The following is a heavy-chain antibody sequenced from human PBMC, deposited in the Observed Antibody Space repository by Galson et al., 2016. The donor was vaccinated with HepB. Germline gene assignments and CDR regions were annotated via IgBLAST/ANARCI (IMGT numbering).Heavy chain of an antibody. CDR2: ISGTGGST. J-gene: IGHJ5*02. D-gene: IGHD6-13*01. CDR1: GFTFSSYA. V-gene: IGHV3-23*01. Sequence: SLRLSCAASGFTFSSYAMNWVRQAPGKGLEWVSAISGTGGSTYYGDSVKGRFTISRDNSKNTLYLQINSLRAEDTAVYYCAKGNEESNSGSSWYNWFDPWGQGTLVTVSS. CDR3: AKGNEESNSGSSWYNWFDP.